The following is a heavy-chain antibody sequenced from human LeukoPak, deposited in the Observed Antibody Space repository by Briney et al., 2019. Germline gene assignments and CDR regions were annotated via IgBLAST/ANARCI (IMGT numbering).Heavy chain of an antibody. CDR1: GFTFSTYS. J-gene: IGHJ4*02. V-gene: IGHV3-21*01. CDR2: ISSSSSYR. Sequence: GGSLRLSCAASGFTFSTYSMNWVRQAPGKGLEWVSSISSSSSYRFYAGSAQGRFTISRDNAKNSLYLQMSSLRAEDTAVYYCARYSPVTHFFDCWGPGTLVTVSS. CDR3: ARYSPVTHFFDC. D-gene: IGHD4-17*01.